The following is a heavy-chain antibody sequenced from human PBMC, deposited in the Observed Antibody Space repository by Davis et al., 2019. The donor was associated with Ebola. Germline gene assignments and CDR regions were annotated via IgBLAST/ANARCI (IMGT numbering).Heavy chain of an antibody. V-gene: IGHV3-48*02. J-gene: IGHJ4*02. CDR3: AKPGYCNGGSCYHDY. Sequence: GESLRLSCAASGFVFSSYYMNWVRQAPGKGLEWVSYISSSSSTIYYADSVKGRFTISRDNAKNSLYLQMNSLREDDTAVYYCAKPGYCNGGSCYHDYWGQGTPVTVSS. CDR2: ISSSSSTI. CDR1: GFVFSSYY. D-gene: IGHD2-15*01.